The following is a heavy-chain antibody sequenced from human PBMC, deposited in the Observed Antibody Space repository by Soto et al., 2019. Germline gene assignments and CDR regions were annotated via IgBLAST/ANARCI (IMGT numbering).Heavy chain of an antibody. D-gene: IGHD6-6*01. J-gene: IGHJ4*02. V-gene: IGHV4-59*01. CDR1: GGSISSYY. Sequence: SETLSLTCTVSGGSISSYYWSWIRQPPGKGLEWIGYIYYSGSTNYNPSLKSRVTISVDTSKNQFSLKLSSVTAADTAVYYCARFKGSSAPWEPRFDYWGQGTLVTVSS. CDR2: IYYSGST. CDR3: ARFKGSSAPWEPRFDY.